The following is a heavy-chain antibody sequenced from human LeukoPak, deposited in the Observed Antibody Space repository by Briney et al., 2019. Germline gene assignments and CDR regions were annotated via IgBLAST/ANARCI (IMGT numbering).Heavy chain of an antibody. Sequence: GGSLRLSCAASGFTFSTYAMNWVRQAPGKGLEWASTIINSGGSTYYADSVKGRFTISRDNSKNTLYLQMNSLRAEDTAVYYCAKDIYGDYGGLDYWGQGTLVTVSS. CDR2: IINSGGST. J-gene: IGHJ4*02. CDR3: AKDIYGDYGGLDY. D-gene: IGHD4-17*01. V-gene: IGHV3-23*01. CDR1: GFTFSTYA.